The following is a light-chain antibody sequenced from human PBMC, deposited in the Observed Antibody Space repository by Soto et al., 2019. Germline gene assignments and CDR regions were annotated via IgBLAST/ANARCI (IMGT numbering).Light chain of an antibody. J-gene: IGKJ1*01. CDR3: QQFRNWPWT. Sequence: IVPTQSPDTLSVSPGERVTLSWRASQSISINLAWYQHKPGQAPRLLIHAGSTRATGIPARISGSGSGTEFTLTISSLQSEDLAVYYCQQFRNWPWTFGQGTKVDI. CDR1: QSISIN. V-gene: IGKV3D-15*01. CDR2: AGS.